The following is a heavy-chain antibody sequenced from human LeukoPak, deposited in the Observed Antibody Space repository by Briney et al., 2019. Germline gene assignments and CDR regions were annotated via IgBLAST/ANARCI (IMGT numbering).Heavy chain of an antibody. D-gene: IGHD6-19*01. CDR1: GGSISSYY. V-gene: IGHV4-59*01. Sequence: SETLSLTCNVSGGSISSYYWSWIRQPPGKGLEWIGYIYYSGSTNYNPSLKSRVTISVDTSKNQFSLKLSSVTAADTAVYYCARGTPRIGSGWYAYWGQGTLVTVSS. CDR2: IYYSGST. J-gene: IGHJ4*02. CDR3: ARGTPRIGSGWYAY.